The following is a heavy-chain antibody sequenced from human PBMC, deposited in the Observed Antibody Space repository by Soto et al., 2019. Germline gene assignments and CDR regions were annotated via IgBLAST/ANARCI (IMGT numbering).Heavy chain of an antibody. CDR1: GFTFSSYA. D-gene: IGHD6-19*01. V-gene: IGHV3-30-3*01. CDR3: ARDLGWLGPYYGMDV. J-gene: IGHJ6*02. Sequence: GGSLTLSCAASGFTFSSYAMHWVCLAPGTGREWVAVISYDGSNKYYADSVEGRFTISRDNSKNTLYLQMNSLRAEDTAVYYCARDLGWLGPYYGMDVWGQGTTVTVSS. CDR2: ISYDGSNK.